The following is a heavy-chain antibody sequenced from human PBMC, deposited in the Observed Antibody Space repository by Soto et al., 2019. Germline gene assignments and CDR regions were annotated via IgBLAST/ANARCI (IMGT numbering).Heavy chain of an antibody. J-gene: IGHJ5*02. Sequence: GASVKVSCKASGGTFSSYAISWVRQAPGQGLEWMGGIIPIFGTANYAQKFQGRVTITADESTSTAYMELSSLRSEDTAVYYCAQKPEGKDGSGEPTFGNWFDPWGQGTLVTVSS. CDR1: GGTFSSYA. V-gene: IGHV1-69*13. CDR3: AQKPEGKDGSGEPTFGNWFDP. CDR2: IIPIFGTA. D-gene: IGHD3-10*01.